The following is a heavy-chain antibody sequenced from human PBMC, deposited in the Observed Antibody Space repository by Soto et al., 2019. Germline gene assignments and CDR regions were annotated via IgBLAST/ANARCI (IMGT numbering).Heavy chain of an antibody. J-gene: IGHJ6*02. Sequence: GGSLRLSCAASGFTFSSYAMHWVRQAPGKGLEWVAVISYDGSNKYYADSVKGRFTISRDNSKNTLYLQMNSLRAEDTAVYYCARDLGDGYNFNYYYGMDVWGQGATVTV. CDR2: ISYDGSNK. CDR1: GFTFSSYA. CDR3: ARDLGDGYNFNYYYGMDV. D-gene: IGHD5-12*01. V-gene: IGHV3-30-3*01.